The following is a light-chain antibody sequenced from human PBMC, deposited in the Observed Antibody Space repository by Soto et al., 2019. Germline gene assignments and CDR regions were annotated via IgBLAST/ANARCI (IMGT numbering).Light chain of an antibody. CDR3: QQYGGSSGT. J-gene: IGKJ1*01. CDR2: GAS. V-gene: IGKV3-20*01. CDR1: QSVSSNY. Sequence: EIVLTQSPGTLSLSPGERATLSCRASQSVSSNYLAWYQQKPGQAPRLLIYGASSRATGIPDRFSGSGSGTGFTLTISRLEPADFAVYYCQQYGGSSGTFGKGNKVEI.